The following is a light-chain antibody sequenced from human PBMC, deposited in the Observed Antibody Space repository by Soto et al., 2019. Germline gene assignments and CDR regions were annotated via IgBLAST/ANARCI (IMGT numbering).Light chain of an antibody. Sequence: DIQMTQSPSSLSASVGGRVTITCRASRDINNFLAWFQQKPGKAPKPLIYSASSLQDGVPSRFSGSGSGTHFTLTISSLQPEDFATYFCLQYDRFPATFGGGTRVDIE. V-gene: IGKV1-16*01. CDR1: RDINNF. CDR2: SAS. J-gene: IGKJ4*01. CDR3: LQYDRFPAT.